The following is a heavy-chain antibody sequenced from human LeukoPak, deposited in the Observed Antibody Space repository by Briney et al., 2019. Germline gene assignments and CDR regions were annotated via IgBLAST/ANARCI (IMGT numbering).Heavy chain of an antibody. CDR3: ARDLVSRFWSGYYGY. Sequence: SVKVSCKASGGTFSSYAISWVRQAPGQGLERMGGIIPIFGTANYAQKFQGRVTITADESTSTAYMELSSLRSEDTAVYYCARDLVSRFWSGYYGYWGQGTLVTVSS. CDR2: IIPIFGTA. J-gene: IGHJ4*02. V-gene: IGHV1-69*01. CDR1: GGTFSSYA. D-gene: IGHD3-3*01.